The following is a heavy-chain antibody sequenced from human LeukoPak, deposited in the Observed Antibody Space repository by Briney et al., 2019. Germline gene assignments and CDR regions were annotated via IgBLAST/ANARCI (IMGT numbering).Heavy chain of an antibody. Sequence: PSETLSLTCTVSGGSISSYYWSWIRQPAGKGLEWIGRIYTSGSTNYNPSLKSRVTMSVDTSKNQFSLKLSSVTAADTAVYYCARTDRLAYCGGDCYLFDYWGQGTLVTVSS. V-gene: IGHV4-4*07. CDR3: ARTDRLAYCGGDCYLFDY. J-gene: IGHJ4*02. CDR2: IYTSGST. D-gene: IGHD2-21*01. CDR1: GGSISSYY.